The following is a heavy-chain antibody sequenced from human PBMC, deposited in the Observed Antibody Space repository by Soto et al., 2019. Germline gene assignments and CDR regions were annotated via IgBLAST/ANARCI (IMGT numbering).Heavy chain of an antibody. Sequence: QVQLQESGPGLVKPSETLSLTCTVSGGSISSYYWSWIRQPPGKGLEWIGYIYYSGSTNYNPSLKSRVTISVDPSKNPSSLKLSSVTAADTAVYYCAREGLTGTIGLYYYYGMDVWGQGTTVTVSS. CDR1: GGSISSYY. D-gene: IGHD1-7*01. V-gene: IGHV4-59*01. J-gene: IGHJ6*02. CDR2: IYYSGST. CDR3: AREGLTGTIGLYYYYGMDV.